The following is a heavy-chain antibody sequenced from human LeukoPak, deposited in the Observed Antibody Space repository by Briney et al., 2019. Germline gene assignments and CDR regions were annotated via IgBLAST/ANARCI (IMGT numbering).Heavy chain of an antibody. V-gene: IGHV3-66*02. Sequence: GGSLKLSCPASGFTFSNNYMTWFRKARGKGLEWVSVIYSGGSTYYADCVKGRFTISRDNSKNTLYLQMNSLRAEDTAVYYCAKLPSSWGQGTLVTVSS. CDR2: IYSGGST. CDR3: AKLPSS. D-gene: IGHD1-7*01. J-gene: IGHJ5*02. CDR1: GFTFSNNY.